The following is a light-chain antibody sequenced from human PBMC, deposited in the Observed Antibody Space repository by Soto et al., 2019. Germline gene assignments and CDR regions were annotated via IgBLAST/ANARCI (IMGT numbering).Light chain of an antibody. CDR1: QSVSNNY. CDR3: QQRSNRPPT. CDR2: DTS. V-gene: IGKV3-11*01. J-gene: IGKJ5*01. Sequence: THAPATLSVSPRERPTLSCRPSQSVSNNYLAWYQQKPGQAPRLLIYDTSIRASGIPARFSGSGSGTDFTLTISSLDPEDSAVYYCQQRSNRPPTFGQGTRLEIK.